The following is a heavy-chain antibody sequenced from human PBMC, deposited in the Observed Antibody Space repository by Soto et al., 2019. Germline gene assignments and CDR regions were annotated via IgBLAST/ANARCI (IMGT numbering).Heavy chain of an antibody. D-gene: IGHD1-1*01. CDR1: GYTFTSYD. CDR3: ARERNMYGVDV. V-gene: IGHV1-8*01. CDR2: MNPNSGNT. J-gene: IGHJ6*02. Sequence: QVQLVQSGAEVKKPGASVKVSCKASGYTFTSYDINWVRQATGQGLEWMGWMNPNSGNTVYAQKFQGRVTMTRDTSVSTAYMELSSLRSEDTAMYYCARERNMYGVDVWGQGTTVTVSS.